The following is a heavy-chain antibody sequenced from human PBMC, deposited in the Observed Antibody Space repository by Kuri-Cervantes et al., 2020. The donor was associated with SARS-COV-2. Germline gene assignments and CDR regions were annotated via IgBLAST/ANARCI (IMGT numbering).Heavy chain of an antibody. V-gene: IGHV1-69*13. Sequence: SVKVSCKASGGTFSSYAISWVRQAPGQGLEWMGGIIPIFGTANYAQKFQGRITITADESTSTAYMELSSLRSEDTAVYYCARPPEEGAVTTWGNDYWGQGTLVTVSS. CDR2: IIPIFGTA. D-gene: IGHD4-17*01. CDR1: GGTFSSYA. CDR3: ARPPEEGAVTTWGNDY. J-gene: IGHJ4*02.